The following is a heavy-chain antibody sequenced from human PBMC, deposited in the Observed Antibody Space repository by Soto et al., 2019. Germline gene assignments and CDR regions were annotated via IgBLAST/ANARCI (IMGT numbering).Heavy chain of an antibody. CDR2: TKPDESEK. Sequence: EVQLVESGGGLVQPGGSLRLSCAASGFTFSSFWMTWVRQAPGKGLEWVANTKPDESEKSYVGSVKGRFAISRDNAKNSVFLQMNSLRAEDTAVYYCARPLSPYYYSAMDVWGQGTTVTVSS. J-gene: IGHJ6*02. V-gene: IGHV3-7*01. CDR1: GFTFSSFW. CDR3: ARPLSPYYYSAMDV.